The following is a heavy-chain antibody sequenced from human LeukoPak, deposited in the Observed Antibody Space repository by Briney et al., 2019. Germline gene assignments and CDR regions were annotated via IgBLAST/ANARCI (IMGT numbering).Heavy chain of an antibody. D-gene: IGHD1-1*01. J-gene: IGHJ4*02. CDR2: ISPYLGNT. CDR1: GYNFVQYG. V-gene: IGHV1-18*04. CDR3: ARDDVDNALDY. Sequence: GASVKVSCKASGYNFVQYGFSWVRQAPGQGLEWMAWISPYLGNTVFAQRFQDRITLTTDTSTTTAYMELRSLISSDTAVYYCARDDVDNALDYWGQGTPVTVSS.